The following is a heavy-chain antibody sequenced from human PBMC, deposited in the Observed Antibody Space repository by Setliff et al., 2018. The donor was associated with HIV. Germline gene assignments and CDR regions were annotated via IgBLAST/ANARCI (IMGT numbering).Heavy chain of an antibody. CDR3: AREVASYSSRFDAFDV. V-gene: IGHV1-69*06. CDR1: GVTFTTYS. Sequence: SVKVSCKPSGVTFTTYSITGVRQAPGQGLEWMGGIIPIIRSAKYAQKFQGRVKVTADKSTSTAYMELSNLSSEDTAVYYCAREVASYSSRFDAFDVWGQGTTVTVSS. J-gene: IGHJ3*01. CDR2: IIPIIRSA. D-gene: IGHD6-13*01.